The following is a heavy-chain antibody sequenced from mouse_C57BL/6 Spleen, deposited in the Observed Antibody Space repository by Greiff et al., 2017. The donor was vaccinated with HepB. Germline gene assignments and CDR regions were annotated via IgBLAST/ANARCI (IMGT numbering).Heavy chain of an antibody. CDR1: GFNIKDDY. Sequence: EVQLQESGAELVRPGASVKLSCTASGFNIKDDYMHWVKQRPEQGLEWIGWIDPENGDTEYASKFQGKATITADTSSNTAYLQLSSLTSEDTAVYYCTIREFAYWGQGTLVTVSA. J-gene: IGHJ3*01. CDR2: IDPENGDT. CDR3: TIREFAY. V-gene: IGHV14-4*01.